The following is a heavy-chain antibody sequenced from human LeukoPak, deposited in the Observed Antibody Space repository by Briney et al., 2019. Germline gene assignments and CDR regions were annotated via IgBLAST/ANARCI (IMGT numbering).Heavy chain of an antibody. J-gene: IGHJ4*02. CDR1: GGSFSGYY. CDR3: ARGRYYYGSGSYFDY. V-gene: IGHV4-34*01. CDR2: INHSGST. Sequence: SETLSLTCAVYGGSFSGYYWSWIRQPPGKGLEWIGEINHSGSTNYNPSLKSRVTISVDTSKNQFSLKLSSVTAADTAVYYCARGRYYYGSGSYFDYWGQGTLVTVSS. D-gene: IGHD3-10*01.